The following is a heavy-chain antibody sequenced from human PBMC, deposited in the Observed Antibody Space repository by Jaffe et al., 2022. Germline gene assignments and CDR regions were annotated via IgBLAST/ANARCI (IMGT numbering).Heavy chain of an antibody. Sequence: EVQLVESGGGLVQPGGSLRLSCAASGFTFTSSWMSWVRQAPGKGLEWVANIKQDGSEKYYVDSVKGRFTISRDNTKNSLFLQMNSLRAEDTAVYYCASPFGVYPGIVSNYHDYWGQGTLVTVSS. CDR3: ASPFGVYPGIVSNYHDY. CDR1: GFTFTSSW. J-gene: IGHJ4*02. CDR2: IKQDGSEK. V-gene: IGHV3-7*01. D-gene: IGHD3-16*01.